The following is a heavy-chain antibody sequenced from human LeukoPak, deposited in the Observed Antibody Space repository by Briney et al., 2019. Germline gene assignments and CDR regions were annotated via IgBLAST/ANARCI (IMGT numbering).Heavy chain of an antibody. D-gene: IGHD2/OR15-2a*01. CDR2: IYYSGNT. J-gene: IGHJ4*02. Sequence: SETLSLTCTVSGGSINNYYWSWIRQPPGKGLEWIGYIYYSGNTNYNPSLKSRVTISVDTSKNQFSLKLSSVTAAGTAVYYCARLSIGFLRRGLDYWGQGTLVTVSS. V-gene: IGHV4-59*01. CDR3: ARLSIGFLRRGLDY. CDR1: GGSINNYY.